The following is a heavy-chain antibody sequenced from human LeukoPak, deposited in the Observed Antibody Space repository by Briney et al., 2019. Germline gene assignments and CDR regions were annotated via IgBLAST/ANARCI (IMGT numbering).Heavy chain of an antibody. V-gene: IGHV4-59*01. CDR3: ARGHGLRYSSYYGMDV. D-gene: IGHD6-19*01. J-gene: IGHJ6*02. CDR1: GGSISSYY. CDR2: IYYSGCT. Sequence: PSETLSLTCTVSGGSISSYYWSWIRQPPGKGLEWIGYIYYSGCTNYNPSLKSRVTISVDTSKNQFSLKLSSVTAADTAVYYCARGHGLRYSSYYGMDVWGQGTTVTVSS.